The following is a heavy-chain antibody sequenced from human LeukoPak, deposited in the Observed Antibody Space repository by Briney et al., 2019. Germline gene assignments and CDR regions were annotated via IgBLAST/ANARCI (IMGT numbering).Heavy chain of an antibody. Sequence: AGGSLRLSCAASGFTFSSYGMHWVRQAPGKGLEWVAFIRYDGGNKYYADSVKGRFTISRDNSKNTLYLQMNSLRAEDTAVYYCAKDQPVKRRLLWFGELSGAFDIWGQGTMVTVSS. CDR2: IRYDGGNK. J-gene: IGHJ3*02. D-gene: IGHD3-10*01. V-gene: IGHV3-30*02. CDR1: GFTFSSYG. CDR3: AKDQPVKRRLLWFGELSGAFDI.